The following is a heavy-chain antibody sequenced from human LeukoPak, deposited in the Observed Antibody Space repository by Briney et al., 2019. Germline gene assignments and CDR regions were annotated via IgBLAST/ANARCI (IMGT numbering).Heavy chain of an antibody. Sequence: QSGGSLRLSCAASGSTFSSYAMHWVRQAPGKGLEWVAVISYDGSNKYYADSVKGRFTISRDNSKNTLYLQMNSLRAEDTAVYYCARDAYGDYSFDYWGQGTLVTVSS. D-gene: IGHD4-17*01. CDR3: ARDAYGDYSFDY. CDR1: GSTFSSYA. V-gene: IGHV3-30-3*01. CDR2: ISYDGSNK. J-gene: IGHJ4*02.